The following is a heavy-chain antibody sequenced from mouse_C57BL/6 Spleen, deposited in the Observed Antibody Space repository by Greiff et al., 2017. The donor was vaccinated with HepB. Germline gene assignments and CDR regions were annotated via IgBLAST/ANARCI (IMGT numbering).Heavy chain of an antibody. J-gene: IGHJ2*01. V-gene: IGHV5-17*01. D-gene: IGHD2-3*01. CDR1: GFTFSDYG. Sequence: EVKVEESGGGLVKPGGSLKLSCAASGFTFSDYGMHWVRQAPEKGLEWVAYISSGSSTIYYADTVKGRFTISRDNAKNTLFLQMTRLRSEDTAMYYCARGYLYYFDYWGQGTTLTVSS. CDR3: ARGYLYYFDY. CDR2: ISSGSSTI.